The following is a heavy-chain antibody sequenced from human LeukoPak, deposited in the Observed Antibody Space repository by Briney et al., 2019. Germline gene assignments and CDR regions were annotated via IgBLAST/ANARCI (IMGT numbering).Heavy chain of an antibody. CDR1: GFTFDDYA. CDR2: ISWNSGGI. J-gene: IGHJ5*02. CDR3: TKGAWLDD. V-gene: IGHV3-9*01. Sequence: GGSLRLSCAASGFTFDDYAMRWVRQAPGKGLEWVSGISWNSGGIGYADSVKGRFTISRDNAKKSLYLQMNSLRAEDTAVYYCTKGAWLDDWGPGTLVTVSS.